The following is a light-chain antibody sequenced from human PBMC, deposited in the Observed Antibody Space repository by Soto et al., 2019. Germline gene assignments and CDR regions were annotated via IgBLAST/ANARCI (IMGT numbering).Light chain of an antibody. V-gene: IGKV3-11*01. Sequence: EIVLTQSPATLSLSPGERATLSCRASQSVSSYLAWYQQKPGQAPRLLIYDASNRSTGIPARFSGSGSGTVFTLTISSLEPEDFAMYYCQQRSNWPPVTFGGGTKVEIK. CDR3: QQRSNWPPVT. CDR1: QSVSSY. CDR2: DAS. J-gene: IGKJ4*01.